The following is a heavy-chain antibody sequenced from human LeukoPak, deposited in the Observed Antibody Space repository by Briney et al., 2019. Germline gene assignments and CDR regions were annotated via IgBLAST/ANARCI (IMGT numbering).Heavy chain of an antibody. D-gene: IGHD2-15*01. CDR1: GGSISSYY. V-gene: IGHV4-59*01. J-gene: IGHJ6*03. CDR3: ARGLVVVAATPYYYYYMDV. Sequence: SETLSLTCTVSGGSISSYYWSWIRQPPGKGLEWIGYIYYSGSTNYNPSLKSRVTISVDTSENQFSLKLSSVTAADTAVYYCARGLVVVAATPYYYYYMDVWGKGTTVTVSS. CDR2: IYYSGST.